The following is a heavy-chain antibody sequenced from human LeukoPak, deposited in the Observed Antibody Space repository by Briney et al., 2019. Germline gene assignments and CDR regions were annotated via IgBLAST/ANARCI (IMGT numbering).Heavy chain of an antibody. D-gene: IGHD3-10*01. CDR1: GFTFSSYW. Sequence: GGSLRLSCAVSGFTFSSYWMSWVRQAPGKGLEWVANIKQDGSEKYYVDSVKGRFTISRDNAKNSLYLQMNSLRAEDTAVYYCARSDLVRGPKDFDYWGQGALVTVSS. CDR2: IKQDGSEK. V-gene: IGHV3-7*01. J-gene: IGHJ4*02. CDR3: ARSDLVRGPKDFDY.